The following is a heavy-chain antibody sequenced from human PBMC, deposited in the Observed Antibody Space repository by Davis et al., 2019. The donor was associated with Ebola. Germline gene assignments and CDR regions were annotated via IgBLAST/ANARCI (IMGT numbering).Heavy chain of an antibody. CDR3: AKDTRGYDMDFDC. Sequence: SLKISCAASGFTFDDYAMHWVRQAPGKGLEWVSGISWNSGSIGYADSVKGRFTISRDNSKNTLYLQMNSLRAEDTAVYYCAKDTRGYDMDFDCWGQGTLATVSS. CDR2: ISWNSGSI. CDR1: GFTFDDYA. D-gene: IGHD5-12*01. V-gene: IGHV3-9*01. J-gene: IGHJ4*02.